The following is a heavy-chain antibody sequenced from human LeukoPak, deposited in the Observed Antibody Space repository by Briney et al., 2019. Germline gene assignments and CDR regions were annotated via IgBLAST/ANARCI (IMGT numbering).Heavy chain of an antibody. CDR1: GFTFSSYA. Sequence: GGSLRLSCAASGFTFSSYAMSWVRQAPGKGLEWVSVIYSGGSTYYADSVKGRFTISRHNSKNTLYLQMNSLRAEDTAVYYCARALLNAGATFDYWGQGTLVTVSS. J-gene: IGHJ4*02. CDR2: IYSGGST. CDR3: ARALLNAGATFDY. V-gene: IGHV3-53*04. D-gene: IGHD1-26*01.